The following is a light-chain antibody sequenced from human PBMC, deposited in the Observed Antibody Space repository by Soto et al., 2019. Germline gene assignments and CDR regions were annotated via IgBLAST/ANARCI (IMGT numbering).Light chain of an antibody. V-gene: IGKV1-5*01. CDR2: DAS. J-gene: IGKJ1*01. Sequence: DIQMTQSPSTLSASVGDRVTITCRASQSISSWLAWYQQKPGKAPKLLIYDASSLESGVTSRFSGSGSGTEFTLTISSLQTDDFATYYCQQYNSYSQTFGQGTKVDIK. CDR1: QSISSW. CDR3: QQYNSYSQT.